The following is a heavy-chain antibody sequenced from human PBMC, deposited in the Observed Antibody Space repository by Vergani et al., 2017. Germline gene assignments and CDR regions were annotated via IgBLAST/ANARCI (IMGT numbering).Heavy chain of an antibody. CDR3: AKDNDALTGYGEGVDS. Sequence: QVQLVESGGGVVQPGGSLRLSCAASGFTFTRVGMHWVRQAPGKGLEWVAFIRNDGSNKYYGDSVKGRFTISRDISKNTLYLEMNQVRPEDTAIYYCAKDNDALTGYGEGVDSWGQGTLVTVSS. CDR2: IRNDGSNK. V-gene: IGHV3-30*02. J-gene: IGHJ4*02. CDR1: GFTFTRVG. D-gene: IGHD3-9*01.